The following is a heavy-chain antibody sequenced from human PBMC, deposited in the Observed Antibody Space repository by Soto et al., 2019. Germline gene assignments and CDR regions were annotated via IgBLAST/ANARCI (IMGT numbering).Heavy chain of an antibody. J-gene: IGHJ4*02. D-gene: IGHD1-1*01. V-gene: IGHV4-34*01. CDR3: ARGWRRIFEY. CDR2: INHSGST. CDR1: GGSFSGYY. Sequence: QVQLQQWGAGLLKPSETLSLTCADYGGSFSGYYWNWIRQPPGKGLEWIGEINHSGSTNYHPSPQSRVTISVDPCLTQFPLRVSSETAAGTAVYYCARGWRRIFEYWGQGTLVTVSS.